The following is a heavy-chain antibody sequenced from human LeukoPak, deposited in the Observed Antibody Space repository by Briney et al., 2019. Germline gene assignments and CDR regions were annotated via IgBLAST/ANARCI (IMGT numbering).Heavy chain of an antibody. V-gene: IGHV3-23*01. CDR1: GFTFSSYA. Sequence: GGSLRLSCAASGFTFSSYAMSWVRQAPGKGLEWVSGISGSGGSTYYADSVKGRFTISRDNSKNTLYLQMNSLRAEDTAVYYCAKVTLGFTNAFDIWGQGTMVTVSS. D-gene: IGHD5-12*01. CDR3: AKVTLGFTNAFDI. J-gene: IGHJ3*02. CDR2: ISGSGGST.